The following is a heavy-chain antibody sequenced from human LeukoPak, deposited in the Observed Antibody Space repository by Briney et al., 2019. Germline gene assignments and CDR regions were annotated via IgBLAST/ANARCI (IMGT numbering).Heavy chain of an antibody. CDR1: GFTFSNYY. CDR2: ISSSGSSR. V-gene: IGHV3-11*01. D-gene: IGHD3-22*01. Sequence: PGGSLRLSCAASGFTFSNYYMSWVRQAPGKGLEWVSYISSSGSSRYYADSVKGRFTISRDNAKNTLYLQMNSPRAEDTAVYYCAREPYYYDSSGYSVDYWGQGTLVTVSS. CDR3: AREPYYYDSSGYSVDY. J-gene: IGHJ4*02.